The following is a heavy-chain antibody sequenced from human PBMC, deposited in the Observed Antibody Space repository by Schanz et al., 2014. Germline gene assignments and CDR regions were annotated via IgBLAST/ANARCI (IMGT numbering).Heavy chain of an antibody. CDR3: VKIGYTHWSLDD. CDR2: MYINSGST. V-gene: IGHV3-23*04. J-gene: IGHJ4*02. D-gene: IGHD6-13*01. CDR1: GFTFSTYA. Sequence: EVQLVESGGGLVQPGGSLRLSCAASGFTFSTYAMTWVRQAPGKGLEWISSMYINSGSTQYADSVKGRFTISRDDAKNSHYLQMNSLRVEDTAVFYCVKIGYTHWSLDDWGQGILVTVSS.